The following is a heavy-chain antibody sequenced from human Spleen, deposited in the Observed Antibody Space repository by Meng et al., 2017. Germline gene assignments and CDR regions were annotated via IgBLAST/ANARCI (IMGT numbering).Heavy chain of an antibody. CDR2: ISSSGSTI. CDR3: ARTTKPDSVKWPYFDY. CDR1: GFTFSDYY. J-gene: IGHJ4*02. Sequence: GESLKISCAASGFTFSDYYMSWIRQAPGKGLEWVSYISSSGSTIYYADSVKGRFTISRDNAKNSLYLQMNSLRAEDTAVYYCARTTKPDSVKWPYFDYWGQGALVTVSS. V-gene: IGHV3-11*01. D-gene: IGHD5-12*01.